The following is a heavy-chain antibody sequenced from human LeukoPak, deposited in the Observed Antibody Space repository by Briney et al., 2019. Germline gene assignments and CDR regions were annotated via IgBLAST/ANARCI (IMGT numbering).Heavy chain of an antibody. CDR2: IIPFFGSA. CDR3: ASGVVAATPDFDY. J-gene: IGHJ4*02. D-gene: IGHD2-15*01. CDR1: GGTFSSSV. Sequence: SVKVSCKASGGTFSSSVITWVRQAPGQGLEWMGGIIPFFGSANYAQKFQGRVTITADESTNTAYMELSSLRFEDTAVYYCASGVVAATPDFDYWGQGTLVTVSS. V-gene: IGHV1-69*13.